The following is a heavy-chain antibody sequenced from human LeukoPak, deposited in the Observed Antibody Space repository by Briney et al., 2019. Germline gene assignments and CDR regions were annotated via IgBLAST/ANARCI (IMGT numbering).Heavy chain of an antibody. CDR3: ASKLALCSSTSCTGNYYYYYGMDV. CDR1: GFTFSSYG. J-gene: IGHJ6*02. V-gene: IGHV3-64*01. CDR2: ISSNGGST. Sequence: GGSLRLSCAASGFTFSSYGMHWVRQAPGKGLEYVSAISSNGGSTYYANSVKGRFTISRDNSKNTLYLQMGSLRAEDMAVYYCASKLALCSSTSCTGNYYYYYGMDVWGQGTTVTVSS. D-gene: IGHD2-2*01.